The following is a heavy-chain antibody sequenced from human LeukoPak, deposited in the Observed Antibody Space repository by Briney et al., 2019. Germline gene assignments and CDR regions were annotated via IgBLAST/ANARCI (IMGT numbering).Heavy chain of an antibody. CDR1: GYTFTSYA. Sequence: ASVKVSCKASGYTFTSYAMNWVRQAPGQGLEWIGWINTNTGNPTYAQGFTGRFVFSLDTSVSTAYLQISSLKAEDTAVYHCVRESIDSGSYIPSFDYWGQGTLVTVPS. J-gene: IGHJ4*02. CDR2: INTNTGNP. D-gene: IGHD1-26*01. V-gene: IGHV7-4-1*02. CDR3: VRESIDSGSYIPSFDY.